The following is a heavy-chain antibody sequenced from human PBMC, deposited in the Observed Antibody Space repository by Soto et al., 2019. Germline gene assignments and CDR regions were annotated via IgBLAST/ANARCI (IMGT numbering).Heavy chain of an antibody. CDR2: ISSSSSYI. D-gene: IGHD2-2*01. J-gene: IGHJ5*02. CDR1: GFTFSSYS. CDR3: ASKDIVVVPAAHQRGYNWFDP. V-gene: IGHV3-21*01. Sequence: GGSLRLSCAASGFTFSSYSMNWVRQAPGKGLEWVSSISSSSSYIYYADSVKGRFTISRDNAKNSLYLQMNSLRAEDTAVYYCASKDIVVVPAAHQRGYNWFDPWGQGTLVTVSS.